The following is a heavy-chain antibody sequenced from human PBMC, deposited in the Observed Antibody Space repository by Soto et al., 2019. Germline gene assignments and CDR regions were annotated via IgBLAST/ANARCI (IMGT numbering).Heavy chain of an antibody. CDR1: GFPFDDYA. CDR2: ISWNSGSI. Sequence: SLRLSCAASGFPFDDYAMHWVRQAPGKGLEWVSGISWNSGSIGYADSVKGRFTISRDNAKNSLYLQMNSLRAEDTALYYCAKGSYEDYYYYMDVWGKGTTVTVSS. D-gene: IGHD3-3*01. J-gene: IGHJ6*03. CDR3: AKGSYEDYYYYMDV. V-gene: IGHV3-9*01.